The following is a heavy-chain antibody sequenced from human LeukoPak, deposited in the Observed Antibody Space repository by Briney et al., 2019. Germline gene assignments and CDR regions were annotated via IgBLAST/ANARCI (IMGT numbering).Heavy chain of an antibody. CDR2: FSGSGGST. CDR3: AKVTYGSGTYGAFDY. J-gene: IGHJ4*02. Sequence: SGGSLRLSCAASGFTFSSFAMSWVRQAPGKGLEWVSTFSGSGGSTYYADSVKGRFSISRDNSKNTLYLQMNSLRAEDTAVYYCAKVTYGSGTYGAFDYWGQGTLVTVSS. CDR1: GFTFSSFA. D-gene: IGHD3-10*01. V-gene: IGHV3-23*01.